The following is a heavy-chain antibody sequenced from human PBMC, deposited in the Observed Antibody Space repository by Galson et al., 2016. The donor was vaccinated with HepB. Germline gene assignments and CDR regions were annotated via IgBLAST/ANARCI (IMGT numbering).Heavy chain of an antibody. V-gene: IGHV4-59*08. CDR2: IYYNGIT. Sequence: SETLSLTCTVSGGSISSYYWSWIRQSPGRGLDWIGDIYYNGITDYNSSLKSRITISVDTSKNQLSLELRSVTAADTAVYFCARGRPAGFAYYYYHGMDFWGQGTTVTVSS. CDR1: GGSISSYY. D-gene: IGHD3-16*01. J-gene: IGHJ6*02. CDR3: ARGRPAGFAYYYYHGMDF.